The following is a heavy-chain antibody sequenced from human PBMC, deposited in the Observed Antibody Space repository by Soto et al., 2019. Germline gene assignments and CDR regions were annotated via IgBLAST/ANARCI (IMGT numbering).Heavy chain of an antibody. CDR1: GFTFRTYW. J-gene: IGHJ4*02. CDR2: TKSDGSGT. D-gene: IGHD3-22*01. V-gene: IGHV3-74*01. Sequence: GGSLRLSCEASGFTFRTYWMHWVRQAPGKGLVWVSRTKSDGSGTYYADSVEGRFTISRDNAQNTLYLQMNSLRAEDTAVYYCVRGDGDYHDGNGYLGRHWGQGTLVTVSS. CDR3: VRGDGDYHDGNGYLGRH.